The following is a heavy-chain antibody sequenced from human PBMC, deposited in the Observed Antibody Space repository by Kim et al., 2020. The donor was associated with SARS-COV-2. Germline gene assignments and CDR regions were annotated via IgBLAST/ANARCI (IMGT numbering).Heavy chain of an antibody. Sequence: GGSLRLSCAASGFTFRTYGMHWVRQAPGKGLEWVAVIWDDGSNKYYAGSVKGRFTISRDNSKNTLYLQMNSLRAEDTAVYYCAKVHYYGSESYYNLLGYGMDVWGHGTTVTVSS. CDR1: GFTFRTYG. V-gene: IGHV3-33*06. J-gene: IGHJ6*02. D-gene: IGHD3-10*01. CDR3: AKVHYYGSESYYNLLGYGMDV. CDR2: IWDDGSNK.